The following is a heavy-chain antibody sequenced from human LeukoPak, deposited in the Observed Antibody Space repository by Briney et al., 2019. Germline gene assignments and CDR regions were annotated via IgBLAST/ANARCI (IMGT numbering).Heavy chain of an antibody. CDR1: GFTVSSNY. D-gene: IGHD6-13*01. CDR2: IYSGGST. V-gene: IGHV3-53*04. Sequence: PGGSLRLSCAASGFTVSSNYMSWVRQAPGKGLEWVSVIYSGGSTYYADSVKGRFTISRHNSKNKLYLQMNSLRAEDTAVYYCARVAAAGLYYFDYWGQGTLVTVSS. CDR3: ARVAAAGLYYFDY. J-gene: IGHJ4*02.